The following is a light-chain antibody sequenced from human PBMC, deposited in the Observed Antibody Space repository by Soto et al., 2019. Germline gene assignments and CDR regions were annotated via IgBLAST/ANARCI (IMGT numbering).Light chain of an antibody. CDR2: GAS. CDR1: PSVSSN. CDR3: QHYNTLPLT. Sequence: EIVLTQSPATLSVSPGERSTLSCRASPSVSSNLAWYQQKPGQAPRLVIYGASTRATGIPARFSGSGSGTDFTLTISSLQSEDFAVYYCQHYNTLPLTFGGGAKVEIK. V-gene: IGKV3-15*01. J-gene: IGKJ4*01.